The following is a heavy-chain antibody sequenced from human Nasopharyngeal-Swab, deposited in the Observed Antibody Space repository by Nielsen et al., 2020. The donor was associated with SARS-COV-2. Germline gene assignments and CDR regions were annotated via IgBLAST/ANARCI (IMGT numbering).Heavy chain of an antibody. Sequence: SETLSLTCTVSGGSISSSSYYWGWIRQPPGKGLEWIGSIYYSGSTYYNPSLKSRVTISVDKSKNQFSLKLSSVTAADTAVYYCARSSPGSPGGYYYGMDVWGQGTTVTVSS. J-gene: IGHJ6*02. CDR1: GGSISSSSYY. V-gene: IGHV4-39*07. CDR3: ARSSPGSPGGYYYGMDV. D-gene: IGHD3-10*01. CDR2: IYYSGST.